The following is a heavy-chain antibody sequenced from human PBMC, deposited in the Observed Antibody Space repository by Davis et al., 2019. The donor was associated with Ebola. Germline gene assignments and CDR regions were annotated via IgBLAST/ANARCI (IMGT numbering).Heavy chain of an antibody. CDR3: ARRDIARFLEWSRYYYYGMDV. CDR1: GFTYSSYG. J-gene: IGHJ6*02. CDR2: ISSTGSTT. V-gene: IGHV3-64*04. Sequence: GESLKISCSASGFTYSSYGMHWVRQTPGKHLEYVSSISSTGSTTYYADSVKGRFTISRDNSKNTLYLQMNSLRAEDTAVYYCARRDIARFLEWSRYYYYGMDVWGQGTTVTVSS. D-gene: IGHD3-3*01.